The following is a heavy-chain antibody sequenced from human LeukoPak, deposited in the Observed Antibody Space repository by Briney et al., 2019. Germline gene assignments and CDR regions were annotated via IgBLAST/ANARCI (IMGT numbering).Heavy chain of an antibody. CDR1: GGSFSNYY. V-gene: IGHV4-34*01. D-gene: IGHD3-10*01. J-gene: IGHJ3*02. Sequence: SETLSLTCAVYGGSFSNYYWSWIRQPPGKTLEWIGSIYSSGSTYYNPSLKSRVIIIIDTPKNHFSLTLSSVTAADTAVYYCARSDGYGLVGIWGQGTMVTVSS. CDR2: IYSSGST. CDR3: ARSDGYGLVGI.